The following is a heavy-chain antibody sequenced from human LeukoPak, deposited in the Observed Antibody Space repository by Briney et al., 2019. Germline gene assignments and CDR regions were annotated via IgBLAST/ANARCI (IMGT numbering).Heavy chain of an antibody. J-gene: IGHJ4*02. CDR3: ARIPVYSSSWYFDY. D-gene: IGHD6-13*01. Sequence: GASVKVSCKASGYTFTSYGISWVRQAPGQGLEWMGWISAYNGNANYAQKLQGRVTMTTDTSTSTAYMELRSLRSDDTAVYYCARIPVYSSSWYFDYWGQGTLVTVSS. CDR1: GYTFTSYG. V-gene: IGHV1-18*01. CDR2: ISAYNGNA.